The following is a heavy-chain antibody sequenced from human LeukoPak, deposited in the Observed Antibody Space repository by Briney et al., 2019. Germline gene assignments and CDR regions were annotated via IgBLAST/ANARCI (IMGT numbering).Heavy chain of an antibody. CDR2: IRSKAYGGTT. CDR3: TRALPMYYDSSGYYYYFDS. V-gene: IGHV3-49*04. CDR1: GFTLGDYA. J-gene: IGHJ4*02. Sequence: GGSLRLSCTAPGFTLGDYAMSWVRQAPGKGPESVGFIRSKAYGGTTEYAASVKGRFTISRDDSKSIAYLQMNSLKTEDTAVYYCTRALPMYYDSSGYYYYFDSWGQGTLVTVSS. D-gene: IGHD3-22*01.